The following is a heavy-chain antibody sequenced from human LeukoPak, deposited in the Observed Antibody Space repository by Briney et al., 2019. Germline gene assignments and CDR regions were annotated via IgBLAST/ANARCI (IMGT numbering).Heavy chain of an antibody. CDR1: GGSINSGDYY. D-gene: IGHD7-27*01. J-gene: IGHJ4*02. CDR2: IYYTGNT. V-gene: IGHV4-30-4*08. Sequence: SETLSLTCTVSGGSINSGDYYWSWIRQPPGRGLEWIGYIYYTGNTYYNPSLKSRVTISIDTSKSQFSLKLSSVTAADTAVYYCVRDNSGLYFDYWGQGTLVTVSS. CDR3: VRDNSGLYFDY.